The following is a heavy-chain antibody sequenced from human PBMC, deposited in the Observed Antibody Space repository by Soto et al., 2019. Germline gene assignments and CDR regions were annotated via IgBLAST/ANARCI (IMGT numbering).Heavy chain of an antibody. Sequence: GGSLRLSCAASGFTFSDYSMNWVRQAPGKGLEWISYISSSTRTIYYANSVKGRFTISRDDAKNSLYLQMNSLTDEDTAVYYCARGGGDYYYAMDVWGQGTSVTVSS. CDR2: ISSSTRTI. J-gene: IGHJ6*02. D-gene: IGHD3-10*01. V-gene: IGHV3-48*02. CDR1: GFTFSDYS. CDR3: ARGGGDYYYAMDV.